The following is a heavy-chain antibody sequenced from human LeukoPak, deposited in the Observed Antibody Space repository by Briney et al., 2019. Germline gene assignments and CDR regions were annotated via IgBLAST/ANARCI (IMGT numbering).Heavy chain of an antibody. J-gene: IGHJ3*02. CDR2: IRPDGSEQ. CDR3: ATISAQTFDI. Sequence: PGGSLRLSCAAPGFPFSSFWMNWVRETPGRGLEWLANIRPDGSEQYYVDSVRGRFTVSRDNAKNSAFLQMNSLRADDTAIYYCATISAQTFDICGQGTLVSVSS. V-gene: IGHV3-7*01. D-gene: IGHD5-24*01. CDR1: GFPFSSFW.